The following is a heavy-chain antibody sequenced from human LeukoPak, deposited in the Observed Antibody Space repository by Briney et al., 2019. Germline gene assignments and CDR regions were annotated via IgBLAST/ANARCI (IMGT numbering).Heavy chain of an antibody. CDR1: GDSISTYY. CDR3: ARGLSGQWLPLDH. J-gene: IGHJ4*02. CDR2: MYSGST. D-gene: IGHD6-19*01. V-gene: IGHV4-59*01. Sequence: SETLSLTCTVSGDSISTYYWHWIRQPPGKGLEWIGYMYSGSTNYKPSLKSRVTISVDSSKNQVSLKLSSMTAADTAVYYCARGLSGQWLPLDHWGQGTLVTVSS.